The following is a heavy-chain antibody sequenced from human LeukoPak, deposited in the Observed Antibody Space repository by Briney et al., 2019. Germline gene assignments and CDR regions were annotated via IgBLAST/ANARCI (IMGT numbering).Heavy chain of an antibody. CDR3: AAWGGAREYFDY. Sequence: PGGSLRFSCAASGFTFSSYWMSWVRQAPGKGLEWVANIKQDGSEKYYVDSVKGRFTISRDNAKNSLYLQMNSLRAEDTAVYYCAAWGGAREYFDYWGQGTLVTVSS. CDR1: GFTFSSYW. V-gene: IGHV3-7*01. J-gene: IGHJ4*02. CDR2: IKQDGSEK. D-gene: IGHD3-16*01.